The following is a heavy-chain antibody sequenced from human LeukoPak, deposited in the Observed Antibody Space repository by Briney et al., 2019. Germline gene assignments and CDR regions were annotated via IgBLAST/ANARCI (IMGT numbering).Heavy chain of an antibody. V-gene: IGHV3-23*01. CDR1: GFIFSSYS. Sequence: GGSLRLSCAASGFIFSSYSMSWVRQAPGMGLEWVSAISGSGGSTYYADSVKGRFTISRDNSKNTLYLQMNSLRAEDTAVYYCAKAPPDYYDSSGYDYWGQGTLVTVSS. CDR2: ISGSGGST. CDR3: AKAPPDYYDSSGYDY. D-gene: IGHD3-22*01. J-gene: IGHJ4*02.